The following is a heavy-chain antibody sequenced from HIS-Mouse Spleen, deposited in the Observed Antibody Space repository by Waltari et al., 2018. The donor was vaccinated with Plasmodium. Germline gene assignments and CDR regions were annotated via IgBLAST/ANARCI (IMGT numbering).Heavy chain of an antibody. CDR3: GRGSAGDAFDI. J-gene: IGHJ3*02. D-gene: IGHD6-19*01. V-gene: IGHV1-18*01. Sequence: QVQLVQSGAEVKKPGASVKVSCKASGYTFTSYGISWVRHAPGQGLEWMGWINPYNGNTNDAQNLQGGVPMTTDTTTSTAYMELRSLRSDDTAVYYCGRGSAGDAFDIWGQGTMVTVSS. CDR2: INPYNGNT. CDR1: GYTFTSYG.